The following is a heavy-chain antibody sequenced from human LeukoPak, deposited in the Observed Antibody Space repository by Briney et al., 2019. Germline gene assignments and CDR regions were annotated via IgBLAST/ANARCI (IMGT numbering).Heavy chain of an antibody. CDR2: IDPSGGST. Sequence: ASVKVSCKASGYTFTNHYIHWVRQAPGQGLEWMGIIDPSGGSTNYAQKFQGRVTMTRDMSTSTAYMELSSLRSEDTAMYYCARTRITMVRGVTRNYYYYYYMDVWGKGTTVTVSS. D-gene: IGHD3-10*01. CDR3: ARTRITMVRGVTRNYYYYYYMDV. V-gene: IGHV1-46*01. J-gene: IGHJ6*03. CDR1: GYTFTNHY.